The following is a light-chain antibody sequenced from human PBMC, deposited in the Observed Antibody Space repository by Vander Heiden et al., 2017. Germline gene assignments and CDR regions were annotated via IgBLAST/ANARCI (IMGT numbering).Light chain of an antibody. J-gene: IGKJ2*01. CDR1: QGISSY. CDR2: AAS. V-gene: IGKV1-39*01. Sequence: DIQMPQSPSSLAASGGGRVTITCRGSQGISSYLNWDQQKPGKGPKVLVYAASSLQSGVPLRFSGSGSGTDFTLNISSLQPEDFATYYCQQSYSTPYTFGQGTKLEIK. CDR3: QQSYSTPYT.